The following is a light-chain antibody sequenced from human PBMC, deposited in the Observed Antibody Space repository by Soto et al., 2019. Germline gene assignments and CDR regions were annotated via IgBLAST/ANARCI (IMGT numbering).Light chain of an antibody. V-gene: IGKV3-20*01. Sequence: EIVLTQSPGTLSLSPGERATLSCRASQSVSSSYLAWYQQKPGQAPRLLIYGASSRATGIPDRFSGSGSGTDFTLTTSRLEPEDFAVYYCQQQGTFGQGTKVEIK. J-gene: IGKJ1*01. CDR3: QQQGT. CDR2: GAS. CDR1: QSVSSSY.